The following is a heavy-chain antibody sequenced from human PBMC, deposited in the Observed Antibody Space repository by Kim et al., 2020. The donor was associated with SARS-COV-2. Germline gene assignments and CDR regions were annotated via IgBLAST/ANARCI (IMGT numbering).Heavy chain of an antibody. D-gene: IGHD3-10*01. CDR1: GFIFSSYG. CDR2: ISNDGSYK. V-gene: IGHV3-30*03. CDR3: VGVWFGGAGIDY. Sequence: GGSLRLSCAASGFIFSSYGMHWVRQAPGKGLEGVAVISNDGSYKYHADSVKGRFTISRDNSKSTLHLQMNSLRAEDTAVYYCVGVWFGGAGIDYWGQGTLVTVSS. J-gene: IGHJ4*02.